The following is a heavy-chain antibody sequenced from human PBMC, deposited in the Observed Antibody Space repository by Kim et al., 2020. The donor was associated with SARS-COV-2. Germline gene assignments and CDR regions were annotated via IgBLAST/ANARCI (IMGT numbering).Heavy chain of an antibody. Sequence: SETLSLTCTVSGGSISNYYWSWIRQPPGKGLEWIGYIYYSGSTNYNPSLKSRVTISVDTSKNQFSLKLSSVTAADTGVYYCARAPRYFGSGSFYNGWVDP. CDR2: IYYSGST. V-gene: IGHV4-59*13. D-gene: IGHD3-10*01. CDR3: ARAPRYFGSGSFYNGWVDP. CDR1: GGSISNYY. J-gene: IGHJ5*02.